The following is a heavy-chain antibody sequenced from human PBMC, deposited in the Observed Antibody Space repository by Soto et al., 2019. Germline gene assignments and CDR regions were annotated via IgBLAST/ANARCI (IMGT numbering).Heavy chain of an antibody. D-gene: IGHD2-15*01. Sequence: PGGSLRLSCAASGFTFSSYWMSWVRQAPGKGLEWVANIKQDGSEKYYVDSVKGRFTISRDNAKNSLYLQMNSLRAEDTAVYYCARAGMVVAATLNFYWGQGTLVTVSS. J-gene: IGHJ4*02. V-gene: IGHV3-7*01. CDR2: IKQDGSEK. CDR3: ARAGMVVAATLNFY. CDR1: GFTFSSYW.